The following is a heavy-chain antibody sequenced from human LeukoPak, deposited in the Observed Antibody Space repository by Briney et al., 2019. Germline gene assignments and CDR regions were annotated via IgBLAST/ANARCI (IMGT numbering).Heavy chain of an antibody. CDR1: GYSFTSYW. CDR2: IDPSDSYT. CDR3: ALLLRSGYSADY. J-gene: IGHJ4*02. Sequence: GESLKISCKGSGYSFTSYWISWVRQMPGKGLEWMGRIDPSDSYTNYSPSFQGHVTISADKSISTAYLQWSSLRASDTAMYYCALLLRSGYSADYWGQGTLVIVSS. D-gene: IGHD3-22*01. V-gene: IGHV5-10-1*01.